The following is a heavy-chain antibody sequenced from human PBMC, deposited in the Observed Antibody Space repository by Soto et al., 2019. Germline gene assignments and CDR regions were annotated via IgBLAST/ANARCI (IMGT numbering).Heavy chain of an antibody. CDR3: ARGYDYVWGSYLPY. J-gene: IGHJ4*02. CDR1: GGTFSSYA. CDR2: IIPIFGTA. V-gene: IGHV1-69*06. D-gene: IGHD3-16*01. Sequence: GASVKVSCKASGGTFSSYAISWVRQAPGQGLEWMGGIIPIFGTANYAQKFQGRVTITADKSTSTAYMELSSLRSEDTAVYYCARGYDYVWGSYLPYWGQGTLVTVSS.